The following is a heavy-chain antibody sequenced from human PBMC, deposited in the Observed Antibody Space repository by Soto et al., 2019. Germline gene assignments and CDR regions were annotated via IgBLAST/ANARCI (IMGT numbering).Heavy chain of an antibody. Sequence: ASVKVSCKVSGYTLTELSMHWVRQTPGQGLEWMGGIIPSFGRTSYAQKFQGRVTITADESTTTVNLELRGLRSEDSAIYFCADLSLGYCSSTTCPPDYWGQGTLVTVSS. J-gene: IGHJ4*02. CDR1: GYTLTELS. V-gene: IGHV1-24*01. CDR3: ADLSLGYCSSTTCPPDY. D-gene: IGHD2-15*01. CDR2: IIPSFGRT.